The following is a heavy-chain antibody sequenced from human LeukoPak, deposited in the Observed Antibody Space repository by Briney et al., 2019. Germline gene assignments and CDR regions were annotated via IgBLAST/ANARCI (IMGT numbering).Heavy chain of an antibody. D-gene: IGHD3-16*01. CDR3: ATGYLVFFAY. Sequence: ASVKVSCKASGYTFINYGITWGPHAPGQGRGWMGCISAYNGYTNYTQKFQGRGTITTDTSTTTVYMELSSMRSDDTAVYYCATGYLVFFAYWGQGTLVTVSA. J-gene: IGHJ4*02. CDR2: ISAYNGYT. CDR1: GYTFINYG. V-gene: IGHV1-18*01.